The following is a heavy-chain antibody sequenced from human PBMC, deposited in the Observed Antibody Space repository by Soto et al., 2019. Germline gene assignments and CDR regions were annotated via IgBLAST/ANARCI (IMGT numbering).Heavy chain of an antibody. Sequence: GGSLRLSCAASGFTFDDYAMHWVRQAPGKGLEWVSGISWNSGSIGYADSVKGRFTISRDNAKNSLYLQMNSLRAEDTALYYCAKGLTTSYYYYMDVWGKGTTVTVSS. CDR1: GFTFDDYA. V-gene: IGHV3-9*01. D-gene: IGHD4-4*01. CDR3: AKGLTTSYYYYMDV. CDR2: ISWNSGSI. J-gene: IGHJ6*03.